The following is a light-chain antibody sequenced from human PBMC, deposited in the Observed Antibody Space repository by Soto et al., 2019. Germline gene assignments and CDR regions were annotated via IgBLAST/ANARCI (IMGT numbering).Light chain of an antibody. Sequence: QPVLTQPPSASGTPGQRVTMSCSGSSSNVGSNTVNWYQQFPRTAPKLLIYKNNQRPSGVPDRFSGSKSATSASLAISGLQSEDEADYYCAAWDDNLNGLVFGGGTKLTVL. CDR1: SSNVGSNT. J-gene: IGLJ2*01. V-gene: IGLV1-44*01. CDR3: AAWDDNLNGLV. CDR2: KNN.